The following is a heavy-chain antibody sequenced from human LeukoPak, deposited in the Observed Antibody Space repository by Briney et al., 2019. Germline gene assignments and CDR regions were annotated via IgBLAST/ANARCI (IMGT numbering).Heavy chain of an antibody. V-gene: IGHV3-7*01. CDR1: GFTFSNFH. Sequence: PGGSLRLSCAASGFTFSNFHMSWVRQTSGKGPEWVATIKPDGTEKYYVDSVKGRFTISRDNTKNSVYLQMNSLRVEDTAIYFCARGGRWYFDFWGQGTLVTVSS. D-gene: IGHD5-24*01. CDR2: IKPDGTEK. CDR3: ARGGRWYFDF. J-gene: IGHJ4*02.